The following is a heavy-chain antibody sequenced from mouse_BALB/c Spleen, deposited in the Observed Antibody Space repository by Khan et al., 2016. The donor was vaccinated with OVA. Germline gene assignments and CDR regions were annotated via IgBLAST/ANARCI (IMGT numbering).Heavy chain of an antibody. CDR2: INPSTGYT. CDR3: ARKGLRWNFDY. D-gene: IGHD1-1*01. Sequence: QVQLKQSGAELTKPGASVKMSCKASGYTFINYWILWVKQRPGQGLEWIGYINPSTGYTEYNQNFKDKATLTADKSSSTAYLQLSSLTSADSAVYYSARKGLRWNFDYWGQGTTLTVSS. CDR1: GYTFINYW. J-gene: IGHJ2*01. V-gene: IGHV1-7*01.